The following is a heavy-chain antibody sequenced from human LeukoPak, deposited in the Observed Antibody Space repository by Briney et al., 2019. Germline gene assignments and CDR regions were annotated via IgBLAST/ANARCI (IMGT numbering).Heavy chain of an antibody. CDR3: ARTALRYCSSTSCYKEDWFDP. J-gene: IGHJ5*02. D-gene: IGHD2-2*02. CDR1: GGSISSSSYY. CDR2: IYYSGST. Sequence: PSETPSLTCTVSGGSISSSSYYWGWIRQPPGKGLEWIGSIYYSGSTYYNPSLKSRVTISVDTSKNQFSLKLSSVTAADTAVYYCARTALRYCSSTSCYKEDWFDPWGQGTLVTVSS. V-gene: IGHV4-39*01.